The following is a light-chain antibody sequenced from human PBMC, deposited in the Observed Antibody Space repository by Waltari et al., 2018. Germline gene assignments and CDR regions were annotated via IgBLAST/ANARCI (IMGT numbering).Light chain of an antibody. V-gene: IGKV4-1*01. CDR2: WAS. J-gene: IGKJ5*01. Sequence: DIVMTQSPDSLAVSLGERATINCKTSDPVLSTSNNRNYLAWYQQKPGQPPKMLLYWASTRESGVPDRFSGSGSRADFTLSIGSLQAEDVAIYFCQQYSSTPSFGQGTRLEIK. CDR1: DPVLSTSNNRNY. CDR3: QQYSSTPS.